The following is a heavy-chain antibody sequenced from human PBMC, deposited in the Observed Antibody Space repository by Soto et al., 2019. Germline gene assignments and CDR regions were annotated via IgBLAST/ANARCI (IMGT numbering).Heavy chain of an antibody. CDR1: GSTFTRYG. J-gene: IGHJ4*02. CDR2: ISAYNGNT. V-gene: IGHV1-18*01. D-gene: IGHD6-19*01. CDR3: ARWSSGWYSVDY. Sequence: ASVKVSCKPSGSTFTRYGISRLRQAPGQGLEWMGWISAYNGNTNYAQKLQGRVTMTTDTSTSTAYMELRSLRSDDTAVYYCARWSSGWYSVDYWGQGTLVTVSS.